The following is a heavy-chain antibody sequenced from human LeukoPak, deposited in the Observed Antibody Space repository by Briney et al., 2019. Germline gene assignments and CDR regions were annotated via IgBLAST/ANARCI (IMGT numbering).Heavy chain of an antibody. CDR2: ISSSSSTI. Sequence: GGSLRLSCAASGFTFSSYSMNWVRQAPGKGLEWVSYISSSSSTIYYADSVKGRFTISRDNAKNSLYLQMNSLRAEDTAVYYCARDGHSYGYVRGALDIWGQGTMVTVSS. D-gene: IGHD5-18*01. V-gene: IGHV3-48*04. CDR1: GFTFSSYS. CDR3: ARDGHSYGYVRGALDI. J-gene: IGHJ3*02.